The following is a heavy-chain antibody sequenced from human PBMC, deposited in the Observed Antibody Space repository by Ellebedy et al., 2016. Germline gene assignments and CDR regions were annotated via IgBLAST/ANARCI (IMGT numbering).Heavy chain of an antibody. Sequence: SETLSLXXTVSGGSISSTTYYWGWIRQPPGKGLEWIGSIYYSGSTYYNPSLKSRVTISVDTSKNQFSLKLSSVTAADTAVYYCARTPLRYSSGWPGNFFDPWGQGTLVTVSS. CDR1: GGSISSTTYY. CDR3: ARTPLRYSSGWPGNFFDP. D-gene: IGHD6-19*01. CDR2: IYYSGST. J-gene: IGHJ5*02. V-gene: IGHV4-39*07.